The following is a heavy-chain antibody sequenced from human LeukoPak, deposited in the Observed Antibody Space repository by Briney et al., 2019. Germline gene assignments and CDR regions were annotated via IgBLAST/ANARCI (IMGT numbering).Heavy chain of an antibody. J-gene: IGHJ4*02. CDR1: GFTFSDYW. V-gene: IGHV3-74*01. CDR2: INTDMSST. Sequence: GGSLRLSCAASGFTFSDYWMHWVRQAPGKGLVSVSRINTDMSSTIYTDSVKGRFTTSRDNARNTLYLQMNSLRAEDTAVYYCARDLSHCSGGSCYSAHFDYWGQGTLVTVSS. CDR3: ARDLSHCSGGSCYSAHFDY. D-gene: IGHD2-15*01.